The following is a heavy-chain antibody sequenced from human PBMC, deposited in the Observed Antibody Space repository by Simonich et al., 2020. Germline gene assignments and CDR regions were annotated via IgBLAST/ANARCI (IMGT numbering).Heavy chain of an antibody. J-gene: IGHJ1*01. Sequence: EVQLVESGGGLVQPGRSLRLSCAASGFTFDGYSMHWVRESPGKGLEWVSGINRNRVSLGDADSVKVRFTIARDNAKNSLYLQMNSLRAEDTALYDCAKDVAAAGTEYFQHWGQGTLVTVSS. CDR1: GFTFDGYS. D-gene: IGHD6-13*01. V-gene: IGHV3-9*01. CDR2: INRNRVSL. CDR3: AKDVAAAGTEYFQH.